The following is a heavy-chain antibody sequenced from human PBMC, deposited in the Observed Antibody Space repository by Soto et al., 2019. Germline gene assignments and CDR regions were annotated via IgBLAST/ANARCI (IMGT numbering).Heavy chain of an antibody. CDR3: AREAGPEWLRLGGEAYYFDY. J-gene: IGHJ4*02. Sequence: GGSLRLSCAASGFTFSSYSMNWVRQAPGKGLEWVSSISSSSSYIYYADSVKGRFTISRDNAKNSLYLQMNSLRAEDTAVYYCAREAGPEWLRLGGEAYYFDYWGQGTLVTVSS. V-gene: IGHV3-21*01. D-gene: IGHD5-12*01. CDR1: GFTFSSYS. CDR2: ISSSSSYI.